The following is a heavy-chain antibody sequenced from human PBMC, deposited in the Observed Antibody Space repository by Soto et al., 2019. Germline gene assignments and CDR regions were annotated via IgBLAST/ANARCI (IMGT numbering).Heavy chain of an antibody. CDR3: ATDDYGIFPY. D-gene: IGHD3-10*01. V-gene: IGHV1-2*02. CDR2: IDPRSGGT. CDR1: GYPFTTYY. J-gene: IGHJ4*02. Sequence: SSVKVSCKVSGYPFTTYYIHWVRQAPGQGLEWMGWIDPRSGGTVYEQKFQGRVTMTRDTSISTVYMDLSGLTSDDTALYYCATDDYGIFPYWGQGSLVTVSS.